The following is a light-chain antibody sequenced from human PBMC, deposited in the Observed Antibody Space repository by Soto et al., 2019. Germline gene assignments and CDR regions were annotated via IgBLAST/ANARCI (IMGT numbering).Light chain of an antibody. J-gene: IGLJ1*01. Sequence: QSVLTQPASVSGSPGQSITISCTGTSSDVGGYNYVSWYQQHPGKAPKSMIYGVSNRPSGVSNRFSGSKSGNTASLTISGLQAEDEADYYCCSYTTSNARQIVFGTGTKVTVL. CDR3: CSYTTSNARQIV. CDR2: GVS. V-gene: IGLV2-14*01. CDR1: SSDVGGYNY.